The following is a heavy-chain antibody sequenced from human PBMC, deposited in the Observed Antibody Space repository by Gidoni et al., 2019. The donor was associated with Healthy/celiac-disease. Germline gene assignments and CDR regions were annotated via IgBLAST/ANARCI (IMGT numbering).Heavy chain of an antibody. Sequence: QLQLQESGSGLVKPSETLSLTCTLPVRSFSTSSYYWGWIRQPPGKGLEWIGSNYYSGSTYYNPSIKSRVTISVDTSKNQFSLKLSSVTAADTAVYYCARWPIKGTGRYYFDYWGQGTLVTVSS. J-gene: IGHJ4*02. V-gene: IGHV4-39*01. CDR1: VRSFSTSSYY. CDR2: NYYSGST. D-gene: IGHD1-1*01. CDR3: ARWPIKGTGRYYFDY.